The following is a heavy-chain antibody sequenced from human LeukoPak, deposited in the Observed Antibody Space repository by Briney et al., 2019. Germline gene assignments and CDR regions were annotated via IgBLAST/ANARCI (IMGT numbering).Heavy chain of an antibody. V-gene: IGHV3-74*01. CDR3: VRDFRSADY. J-gene: IGHJ4*02. CDR1: GFTFSTYC. CDR2: ICPDGTVT. Sequence: GGSLRPSCAASGFTFSTYCMHWVRQAPGKGPMWVSRICPDGTVTNYADSVKARFIISRDNARNTVYLQMNSLRVEDTAVYYCVRDFRSADYWGQGTLVTVSS.